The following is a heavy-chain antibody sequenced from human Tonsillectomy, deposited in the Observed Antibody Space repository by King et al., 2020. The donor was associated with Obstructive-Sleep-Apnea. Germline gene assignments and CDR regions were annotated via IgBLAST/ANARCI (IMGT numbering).Heavy chain of an antibody. CDR1: GGSISSYY. Sequence: QLQESGPGLVKPSETLSLTCTVSGGSISSYYWSWIRQPPGKGLEWIGYIYYSGSTNYNPSLKSRVTISVDTSKNQFSLKLSSVTAADTAVYYCARGRIINIYLYYFDYWGQGTLVTVSS. V-gene: IGHV4-59*01. CDR2: IYYSGST. J-gene: IGHJ4*02. CDR3: ARGRIINIYLYYFDY. D-gene: IGHD2/OR15-2a*01.